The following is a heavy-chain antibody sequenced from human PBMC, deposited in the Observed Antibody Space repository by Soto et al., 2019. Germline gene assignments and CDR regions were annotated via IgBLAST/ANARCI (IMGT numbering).Heavy chain of an antibody. CDR2: IYYSGST. D-gene: IGHD5-12*01. J-gene: IGHJ4*02. V-gene: IGHV4-39*01. Sequence: QLQLQESGPGLVKPSETLSLTCTVSGGSISSSNYYWGWIRQPPGKGLEWIGSIYYSGSTYDNPSLKSRVTISVDTSKNQFSLKPSSVTAADTAVYYCARSRWLINQNGVLDYWGQGTLVTVSS. CDR3: ARSRWLINQNGVLDY. CDR1: GGSISSSNYY.